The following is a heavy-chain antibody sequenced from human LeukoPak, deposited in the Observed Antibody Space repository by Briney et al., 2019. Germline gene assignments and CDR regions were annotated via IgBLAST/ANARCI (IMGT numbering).Heavy chain of an antibody. J-gene: IGHJ4*02. D-gene: IGHD3-16*02. CDR3: ARQQEVSGYFDY. CDR1: GYRFTGCY. V-gene: IGHV1-2*02. Sequence: ASVKVSCKASGYRFTGCYMRWVRQAPGQGLEWMGWINPNSGVTNYAQNFQGRVSMTRDTSISTAYMELSRLRSDDTAVHYCARQQEVSGYFDYWGQGTLVTVSS. CDR2: INPNSGVT.